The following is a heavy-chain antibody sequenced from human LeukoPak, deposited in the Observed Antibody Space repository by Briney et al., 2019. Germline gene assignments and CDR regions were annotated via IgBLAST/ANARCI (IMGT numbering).Heavy chain of an antibody. V-gene: IGHV3-30*18. D-gene: IGHD3-22*01. J-gene: IGHJ4*02. Sequence: PGGSLRLSCAASGFTFSTYWMHWVRQAPGKGLEWVAVISYDGSNKYYADSVKGRFTISRDNSKNTLYLQMNSLRAEDTAVYYCAKSDGSYYYDSSGGYFDYWGQGTLVTVSS. CDR1: GFTFSTYW. CDR2: ISYDGSNK. CDR3: AKSDGSYYYDSSGGYFDY.